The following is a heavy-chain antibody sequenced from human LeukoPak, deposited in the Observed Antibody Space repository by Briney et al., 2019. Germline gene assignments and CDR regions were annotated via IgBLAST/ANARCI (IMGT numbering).Heavy chain of an antibody. CDR3: ARRTGSGWYWYFDL. Sequence: SETLSLTCTVSGGSIGTDFWSWIRQPPGKGLEWIGYIYYSGSSNYNPSLKSRATISVDTSKNQSSLRLRSVTASDTAVYYCARRTGSGWYWYFDLWGRGTLVTVSS. V-gene: IGHV4-59*08. J-gene: IGHJ2*01. CDR2: IYYSGSS. CDR1: GGSIGTDF. D-gene: IGHD6-19*01.